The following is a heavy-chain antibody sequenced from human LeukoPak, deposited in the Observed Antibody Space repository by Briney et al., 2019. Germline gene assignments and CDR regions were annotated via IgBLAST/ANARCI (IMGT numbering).Heavy chain of an antibody. CDR3: ARAGGYCGRISCPYYFDY. J-gene: IGHJ4*02. CDR1: GYTFTSYD. CDR2: MNPNSGNT. V-gene: IGHV1-8*01. D-gene: IGHD2-15*01. Sequence: ASVKASCKASGYTFTSYDINWVRQATGQGLEWMGWMNPNSGNTGYAQKFQGRVTMTRYTSISTAYMELSSLRSEDTAVYYCARAGGYCGRISCPYYFDYWGQGSLVAVSS.